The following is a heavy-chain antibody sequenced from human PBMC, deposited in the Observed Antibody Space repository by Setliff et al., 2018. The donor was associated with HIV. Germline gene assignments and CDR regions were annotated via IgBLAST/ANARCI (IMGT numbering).Heavy chain of an antibody. Sequence: PGGSLRLSCAASGFTFSRYWMSWVRQAPGKGLEWVANIKQDGSEKYYGDSVRGRFTVFRDNAENSVYLQMNSLRAEDTAVYYCARDGGEYWGQGTLVTVSS. D-gene: IGHD3-16*01. J-gene: IGHJ4*02. CDR3: ARDGGEY. CDR1: GFTFSRYW. CDR2: IKQDGSEK. V-gene: IGHV3-7*01.